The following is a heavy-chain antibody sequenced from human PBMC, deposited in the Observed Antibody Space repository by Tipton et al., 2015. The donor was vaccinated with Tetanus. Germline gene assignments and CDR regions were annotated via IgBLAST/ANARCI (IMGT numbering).Heavy chain of an antibody. CDR1: GFTFSKYA. V-gene: IGHV3-23*01. CDR3: ARDGTGAQNYYYSMDV. D-gene: IGHD1-26*01. CDR2: FRGDDGSP. Sequence: SLRLSCVASGFTFSKYAMNWVRQTPGKGQEWVSGFRGDDGSPYYAESVKGRFTISRDNAKNSLYLQMNSLRDEDTAVYYCARDGTGAQNYYYSMDVWGQGTTVTVSS. J-gene: IGHJ6*02.